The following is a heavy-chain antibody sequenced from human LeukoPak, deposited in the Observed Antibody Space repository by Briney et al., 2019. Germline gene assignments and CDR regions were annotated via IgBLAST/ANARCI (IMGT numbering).Heavy chain of an antibody. J-gene: IGHJ4*02. CDR2: INDDGSTR. CDR1: GFTVGSYW. V-gene: IGHV3-74*03. D-gene: IGHD7-27*01. Sequence: GGSLRLSCVVSGFTVGSYWMQWVRQTPEKGLVWVAHINDDGSTRTYADSVKGRFTASKDIAKNTLYLQMNSLTAEDMAVYYCVRDNGGEFLWGQGTLVTVSS. CDR3: VRDNGGEFL.